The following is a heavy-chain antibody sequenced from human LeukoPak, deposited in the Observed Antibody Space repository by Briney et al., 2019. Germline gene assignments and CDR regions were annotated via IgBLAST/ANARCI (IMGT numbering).Heavy chain of an antibody. CDR2: IIPVFGTA. D-gene: IGHD6-6*01. CDR1: GVTLSSFT. J-gene: IGHJ5*01. Sequence: ASVKVSCKASGVTLSSFTITWVRQAPGQGLEWMVGIIPVFGTANYAQKFQGRVTITADESTRTAYMELTSLRSEDTAVYYCARRGRSSSLDVPWFDSWGQGALVTVSS. V-gene: IGHV1-69*13. CDR3: ARRGRSSSLDVPWFDS.